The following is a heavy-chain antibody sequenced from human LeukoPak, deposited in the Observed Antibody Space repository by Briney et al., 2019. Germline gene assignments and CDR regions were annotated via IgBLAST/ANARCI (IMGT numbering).Heavy chain of an antibody. D-gene: IGHD1-20*01. V-gene: IGHV3-7*05. J-gene: IGHJ4*02. CDR3: ASSNWNYYNY. CDR2: IKQDGSQK. CDR1: GFTFTSYP. Sequence: PGGSLRLSCAASGFTFTSYPMNWVRQAPGKGLEWVANIKQDGSQKYYVDSVKGRFTISRDNAKNSLYLQMDSLRAEDSAVYYCASSNWNYYNYWGQGTLVTVSS.